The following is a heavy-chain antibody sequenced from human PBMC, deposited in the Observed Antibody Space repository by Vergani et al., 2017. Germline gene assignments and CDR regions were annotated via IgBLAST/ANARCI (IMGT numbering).Heavy chain of an antibody. CDR3: AQILSKNGYNYAAFDI. CDR2: IDWDDDK. CDR1: GFSVNSHPMR. V-gene: IGHV2-70*04. D-gene: IGHD5-24*01. J-gene: IGHJ3*02. Sequence: QVTLKESGPALVKPTQTLTLTCTLSGFSVNSHPMRVIWIRQPPGKALEWLARIDWDDDKFYDRSLKTRLTISKDTSKNQVVLRMTNMDPVDTAMYYCAQILSKNGYNYAAFDIWGQGTMVIVSS.